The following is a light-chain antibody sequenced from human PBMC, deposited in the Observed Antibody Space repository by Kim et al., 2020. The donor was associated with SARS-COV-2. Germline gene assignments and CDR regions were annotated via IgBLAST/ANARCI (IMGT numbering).Light chain of an antibody. J-gene: IGLJ3*02. CDR2: EDN. V-gene: IGLV6-57*04. Sequence: NFMLTQPHSVSESPGKTVTISCTRSSGSIASNYVQWYQQRPGSAPTTVIYEDNQRPSGVPDRFSGSIDSSSNSASLTISGLKTEDEADYYCQSYDSSIRVFGGGTQLT. CDR1: SGSIASNY. CDR3: QSYDSSIRV.